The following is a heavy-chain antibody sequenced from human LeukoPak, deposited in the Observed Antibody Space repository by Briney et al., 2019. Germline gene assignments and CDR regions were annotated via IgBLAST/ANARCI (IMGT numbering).Heavy chain of an antibody. CDR1: GFTVSSNY. D-gene: IGHD6-13*01. CDR2: IYSGGSI. V-gene: IGHV3-66*01. J-gene: IGHJ4*02. CDR3: ARDPVGTAGTLVY. Sequence: QAGGSLRLSCAASGFTVSSNYMSWVRQAPGKGLEWVSVIYSGGSIYYADSVKGRFTISRDNSKNTLYLQMNSLRAEDTAVYYCARDPVGTAGTLVYWGQGTLVTVSS.